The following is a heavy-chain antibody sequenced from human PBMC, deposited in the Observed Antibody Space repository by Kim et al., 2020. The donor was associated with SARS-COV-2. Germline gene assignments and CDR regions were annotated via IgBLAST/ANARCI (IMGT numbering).Heavy chain of an antibody. J-gene: IGHJ3*02. V-gene: IGHV1-58*01. CDR1: GFTFTSSA. D-gene: IGHD3-22*01. CDR2: IVVGSGNT. CDR3: AAEAHLSGYYYGDAFDI. Sequence: SVKVSCKASGFTFTSSAVQWVRQARGQRLEWIGWIVVGSGNTNYAQKFQERVTITRDMSTSTAYMELSSLRSEDTAVYYCAAEAHLSGYYYGDAFDIWGQGTMVTVSS.